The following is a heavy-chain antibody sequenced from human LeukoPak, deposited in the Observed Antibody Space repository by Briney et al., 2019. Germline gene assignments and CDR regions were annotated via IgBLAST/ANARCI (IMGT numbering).Heavy chain of an antibody. J-gene: IGHJ4*02. CDR3: ARLYCGSTSCYVGGYFDY. CDR2: IYYSGST. CDR1: GGSVSSGSYY. Sequence: SETLSLTCTVSGGSVSSGSYYWSWIRQPPGKGLEWIGYIYYSGSTNYNPSLKSRVTISVDTSKNQFSLKLSSVTAADTAVYYCARLYCGSTSCYVGGYFDYWGQGTLVTVSS. D-gene: IGHD2-2*01. V-gene: IGHV4-61*01.